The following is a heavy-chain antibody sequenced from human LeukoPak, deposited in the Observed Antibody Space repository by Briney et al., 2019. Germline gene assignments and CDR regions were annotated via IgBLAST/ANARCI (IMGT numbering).Heavy chain of an antibody. D-gene: IGHD3-22*01. CDR3: VRVVLGADGHWFDP. CDR2: LSYTGST. Sequence: PSETLSLTCIVSGGSISSTNYYWGWIRQPPGKGLEWIGSLSYTGSTFYNPSLKSRITISVDTSKDQLSLKLRSVTAADTAVYYCVRVVLGADGHWFDPWGQGNLVTVSS. CDR1: GGSISSTNYY. J-gene: IGHJ5*02. V-gene: IGHV4-39*07.